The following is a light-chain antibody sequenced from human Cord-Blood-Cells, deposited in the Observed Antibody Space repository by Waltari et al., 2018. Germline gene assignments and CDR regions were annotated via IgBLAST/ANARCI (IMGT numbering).Light chain of an antibody. V-gene: IGKV4-1*01. J-gene: IGKJ3*01. CDR2: CAS. CDR1: QSVLYSSNNKNC. Sequence: DIVMTQSPDSLSVSLGERATINCNTSQSVLYSSNNKNCLAWYQQKPGQPPKLLIYCASTRESGVPDRFSGSGSGTDFTLTISSLQAEDVAVYYCQQYYSTPFTFGPGTKVDIK. CDR3: QQYYSTPFT.